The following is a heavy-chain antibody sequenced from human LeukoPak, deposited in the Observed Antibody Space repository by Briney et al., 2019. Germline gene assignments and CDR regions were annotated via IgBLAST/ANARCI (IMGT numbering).Heavy chain of an antibody. V-gene: IGHV3-30*02. J-gene: IGHJ4*02. CDR1: GFTFSSYW. CDR2: IRYDGSNK. Sequence: PGGSLRLSCAASGFTFSSYWMSWVRQAPGKGLEWVAFIRYDGSNKYYADSVKGRFTISRDNSKNTLYLQMNSLRAEDTAVYYCAKDYMFYSGYDSYYFDYWGQGTLVTVSS. CDR3: AKDYMFYSGYDSYYFDY. D-gene: IGHD5-12*01.